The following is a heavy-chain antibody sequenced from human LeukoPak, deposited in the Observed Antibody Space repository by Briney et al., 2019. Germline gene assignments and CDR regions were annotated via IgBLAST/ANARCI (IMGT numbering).Heavy chain of an antibody. V-gene: IGHV3-21*01. J-gene: IGHJ4*02. CDR2: ISSSSSYI. CDR1: GFTFSNYA. CDR3: ATLMTTVTGRDY. D-gene: IGHD4-17*01. Sequence: GGSLRLSCAAYGFTFSNYAMNWVRQAPGKGLEWVSSISSSSSYIYYADSVKGRFTISRDNAKNSLYLQMNSLRAEDTAVYYCATLMTTVTGRDYWGQGTLVTVSS.